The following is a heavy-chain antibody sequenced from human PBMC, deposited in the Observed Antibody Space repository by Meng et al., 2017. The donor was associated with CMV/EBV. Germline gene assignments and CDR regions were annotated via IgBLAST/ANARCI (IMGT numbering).Heavy chain of an antibody. CDR2: IYTSGST. CDR3: ARGKSSSWYRMVKANWFDP. J-gene: IGHJ5*02. Sequence: SISSYYWSWLRPPAGKGLEWIGRIYTSGSTNYNPSLKSRVTMSVDTSKNQFSLKLSSVTAADTAVYYCARGKSSSWYRMVKANWFDPWGQGTLVTVSS. CDR1: SISSYY. D-gene: IGHD6-13*01. V-gene: IGHV4-4*07.